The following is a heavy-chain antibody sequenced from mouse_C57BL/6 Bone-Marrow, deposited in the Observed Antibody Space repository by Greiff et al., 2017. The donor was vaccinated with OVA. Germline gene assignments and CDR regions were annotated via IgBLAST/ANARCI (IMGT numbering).Heavy chain of an antibody. CDR2: INPNNGGT. V-gene: IGHV1-26*01. Sequence: VQLQQSGPELVKPGASVKISCKASGYTFTDYYMNWVKQSHGKSLEWIGDINPNNGGTSYNQKFKGKATLTVDKSSSTAYMELRSLTSEDSAVYYCARHYYGFMDYWGQGTSVTVSS. D-gene: IGHD2-2*01. CDR3: ARHYYGFMDY. CDR1: GYTFTDYY. J-gene: IGHJ4*01.